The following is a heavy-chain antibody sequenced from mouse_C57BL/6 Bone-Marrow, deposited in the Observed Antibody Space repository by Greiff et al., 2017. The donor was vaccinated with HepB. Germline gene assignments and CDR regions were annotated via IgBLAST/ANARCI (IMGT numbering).Heavy chain of an antibody. Sequence: VQLQQPGAELVKPGASVKMSCKASGYTFTSYWITWVKQRPGQGLEWIGDIYPGSGSTNYNEKFKSKATLTVDTSSSTAYMQLSSLTSEDSAVYYCEREGGYYGYFDYWGQGTTLTVSS. V-gene: IGHV1-55*01. CDR2: IYPGSGST. D-gene: IGHD1-1*01. CDR3: EREGGYYGYFDY. J-gene: IGHJ2*01. CDR1: GYTFTSYW.